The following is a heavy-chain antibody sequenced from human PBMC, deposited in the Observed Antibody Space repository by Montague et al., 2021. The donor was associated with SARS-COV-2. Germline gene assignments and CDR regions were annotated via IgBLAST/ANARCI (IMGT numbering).Heavy chain of an antibody. CDR3: TSGREGNYNVMDV. Sequence: CAISGDSVVNLSPTSDWVTYSPPSGLDLLGRTYYRYKWYNDYAVSVRGRVTINPDTSKNQFSLQLNSVTPEDTAIYYCTSGREGNYNVMDVWGQGTTVTVSS. J-gene: IGHJ6*02. D-gene: IGHD1-1*01. V-gene: IGHV6-1*01. CDR1: GDSVVNLSPT. CDR2: TYYRYKWYN.